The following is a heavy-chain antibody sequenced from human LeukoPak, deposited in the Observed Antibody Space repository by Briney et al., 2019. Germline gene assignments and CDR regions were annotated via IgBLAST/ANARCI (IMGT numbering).Heavy chain of an antibody. CDR1: GGSISSSSYY. V-gene: IGHV4-39*06. Sequence: KTSETLSLTCTVSGGSISSSSYYWGWIRQPPGKGLEWIGSIYYSGSTYYNPSLKSRVTISVDTSKNQFTLKLSSATAADTAVYYCARVNRTRWGLYFDYWGQGTLVTVSS. CDR2: IYYSGST. J-gene: IGHJ4*02. CDR3: ARVNRTRWGLYFDY. D-gene: IGHD2-2*01.